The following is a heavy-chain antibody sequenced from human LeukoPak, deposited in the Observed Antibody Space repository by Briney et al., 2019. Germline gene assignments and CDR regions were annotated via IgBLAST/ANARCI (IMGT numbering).Heavy chain of an antibody. CDR2: IYYSGST. Sequence: SETLSLTCTVSGGSISSYYWSWIRQPPGKGLEWIGYIYYSGSTNYNPSLKSRVTISVDTSKNQFSLKLSSVTAADTAVYYCARHPYTYGSYYFDYWGQGTLVIVSS. D-gene: IGHD5-18*01. V-gene: IGHV4-59*08. CDR1: GGSISSYY. J-gene: IGHJ4*02. CDR3: ARHPYTYGSYYFDY.